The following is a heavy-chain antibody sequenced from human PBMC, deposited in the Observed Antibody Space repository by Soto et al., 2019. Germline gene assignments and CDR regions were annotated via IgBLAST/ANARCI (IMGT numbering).Heavy chain of an antibody. CDR1: GYTFTSYG. V-gene: IGHV1-18*01. CDR3: ARDRGEGYYYDSSGYFH. J-gene: IGHJ4*02. Sequence: ASVKVSCKASGYTFTSYGISWVRQAPGQGLEWMGWISAYNGNTNYAQKLQGRVTMTTDTSTSTAYMELRSLRSDDTAVYYCARDRGEGYYYDSSGYFHWGQGTLVTVPS. CDR2: ISAYNGNT. D-gene: IGHD3-22*01.